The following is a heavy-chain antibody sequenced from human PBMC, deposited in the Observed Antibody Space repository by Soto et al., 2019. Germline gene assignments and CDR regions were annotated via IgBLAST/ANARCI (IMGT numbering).Heavy chain of an antibody. CDR1: GGSISSSSSY. J-gene: IGHJ4*02. CDR3: ASLKIYCSGGSCSYFFDY. CDR2: VYYNGNT. V-gene: IGHV4-39*01. Sequence: SETLSLTCTVSGGSISSSSSYWGWIRQPPGKGLEWIGNVYYNGNTYYSPSLTSGVTISVDTSKSQFSLKLSSVTAADTAVYYCASLKIYCSGGSCSYFFDYWGKGTLVTVSS. D-gene: IGHD2-15*01.